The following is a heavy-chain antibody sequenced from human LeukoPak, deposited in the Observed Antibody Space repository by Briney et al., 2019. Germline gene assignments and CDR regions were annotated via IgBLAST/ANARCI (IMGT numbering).Heavy chain of an antibody. Sequence: ASVKVSCKASGYTFTGYYMHWVRQAPGQGLEWMGWINPNSGGTNYAQKFQGRVTMTRDTSISTAYMELSRLRSDDTAVYYCARDRRGSSWYYYYYMDVWGKGTTVTVSS. CDR3: ARDRRGSSWYYYYYMDV. V-gene: IGHV1-2*02. J-gene: IGHJ6*03. CDR1: GYTFTGYY. D-gene: IGHD6-13*01. CDR2: INPNSGGT.